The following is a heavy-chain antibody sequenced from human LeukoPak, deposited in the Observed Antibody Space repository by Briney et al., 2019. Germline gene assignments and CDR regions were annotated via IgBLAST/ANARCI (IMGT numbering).Heavy chain of an antibody. Sequence: GESLKTSCKGSGYNFPNYWIHWVRQMPGKGLEWMGIIYPGDSDTRYSPSFQGQVTISADKSISTAYLQWNSLKASDTAMYYCARATIVGATQSPFDYWGQGTLVTVSS. CDR2: IYPGDSDT. J-gene: IGHJ4*02. V-gene: IGHV5-51*01. D-gene: IGHD1-26*01. CDR1: GYNFPNYW. CDR3: ARATIVGATQSPFDY.